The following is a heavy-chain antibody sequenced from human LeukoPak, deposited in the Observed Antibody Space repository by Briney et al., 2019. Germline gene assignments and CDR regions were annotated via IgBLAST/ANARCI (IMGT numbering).Heavy chain of an antibody. CDR2: INHSGST. Sequence: SETLSLTCSVSGGSISSSSYYWGWIRQPPGKGLEWIGEINHSGSTNYNPSLKSRVTISVDTPKNQFSLKLSSVTAADTAVYYCASYCSSTSCSFGFDPWGQGTLVTVSS. V-gene: IGHV4-39*07. J-gene: IGHJ5*02. D-gene: IGHD2-2*01. CDR1: GGSISSSSYY. CDR3: ASYCSSTSCSFGFDP.